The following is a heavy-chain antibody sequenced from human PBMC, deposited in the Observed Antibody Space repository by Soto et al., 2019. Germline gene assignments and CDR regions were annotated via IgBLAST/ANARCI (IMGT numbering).Heavy chain of an antibody. CDR2: INHSGST. CDR3: ARGGRRKYYYYYYGMDV. Sequence: SETLSLTCAVYGGSFSGYYWSWIRQPPGKGLEWIGEINHSGSTNYNPSLKSRVTISVDTSKNQFSLKLSSVTAADTAVYYCARGGRRKYYYYYYGMDVWGQGTTVTVSS. V-gene: IGHV4-34*01. CDR1: GGSFSGYY. J-gene: IGHJ6*02.